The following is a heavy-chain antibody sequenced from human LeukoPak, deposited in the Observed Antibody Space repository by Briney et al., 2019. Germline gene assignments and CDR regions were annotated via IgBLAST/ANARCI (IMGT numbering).Heavy chain of an antibody. J-gene: IGHJ3*02. D-gene: IGHD1-26*01. V-gene: IGHV1-69*05. CDR3: ARVSGSYSGAFDI. CDR1: GGTFSSYA. CDR2: IIPIFGTA. Sequence: SVKVSCKASGGTFSSYAISRVRQAPGQGLEWMGRIIPIFGTANYAQKFQGRVTITTNESTSTAYMELSSLRSEDTAVYYCARVSGSYSGAFDIWGQGTMVTVSS.